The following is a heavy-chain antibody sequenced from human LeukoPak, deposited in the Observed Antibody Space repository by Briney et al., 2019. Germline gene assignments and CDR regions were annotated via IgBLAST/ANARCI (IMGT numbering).Heavy chain of an antibody. Sequence: ASVKVSCKVSGYTLTELSMHWVRQAPGKGLEWMGGFDPEDGETIYTQKFQGRVTMPEDTSTDTVYMELSSLKSEDTAVYYCATVNRGLGGAFDIWGQGTMVTVSS. D-gene: IGHD2/OR15-2a*01. CDR2: FDPEDGET. J-gene: IGHJ3*02. CDR3: ATVNRGLGGAFDI. V-gene: IGHV1-24*01. CDR1: GYTLTELS.